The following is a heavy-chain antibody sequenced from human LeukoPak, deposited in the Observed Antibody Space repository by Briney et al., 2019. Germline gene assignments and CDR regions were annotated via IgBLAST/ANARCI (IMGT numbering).Heavy chain of an antibody. CDR3: ARGGGRGPYGGIADY. Sequence: GGSLGLSCAASGFTVSSNYMSWVRQALGKGREWVSIIYSGGATFYAESVKDRFTISRDNSKNTLYLQMNSLRAEDTAVYYCARGGGRGPYGGIADYWGQGTLVTVSS. V-gene: IGHV3-66*01. J-gene: IGHJ4*02. CDR2: IYSGGAT. D-gene: IGHD4-23*01. CDR1: GFTVSSNY.